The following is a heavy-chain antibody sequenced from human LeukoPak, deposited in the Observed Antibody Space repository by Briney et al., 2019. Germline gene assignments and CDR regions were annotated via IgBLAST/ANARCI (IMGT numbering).Heavy chain of an antibody. Sequence: GESLKISCKGSGYRFTNYWIGWVRQMPAKGLEWMGIIHPGDSGTRYSPSFQGQVTMSVDESITTAYLQWSSLRASDSAIYYCARGGSYRYGSSDYWGQGTLVTVSS. D-gene: IGHD5-18*01. CDR3: ARGGSYRYGSSDY. CDR1: GYRFTNYW. J-gene: IGHJ4*02. V-gene: IGHV5-51*01. CDR2: IHPGDSGT.